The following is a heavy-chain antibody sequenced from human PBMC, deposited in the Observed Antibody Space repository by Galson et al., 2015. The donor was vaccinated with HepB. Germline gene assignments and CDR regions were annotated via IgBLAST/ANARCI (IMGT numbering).Heavy chain of an antibody. CDR1: GFTVSSNY. V-gene: IGHV3-66*02. Sequence: SLRLSCAASGFTVSSNYMSWVRQAPGKGLEWVSVIYSGGSTYYADSVKGRFTISRDNSKNTLYLQMNSPRAEDTAVYYCASGDSSGYSSEYFQHWGQGTLVTVSS. J-gene: IGHJ1*01. CDR2: IYSGGST. D-gene: IGHD3-22*01. CDR3: ASGDSSGYSSEYFQH.